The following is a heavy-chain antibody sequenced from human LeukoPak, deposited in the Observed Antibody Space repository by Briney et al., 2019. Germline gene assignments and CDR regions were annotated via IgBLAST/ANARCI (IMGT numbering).Heavy chain of an antibody. Sequence: GGSLRLSCAASGFTFSSYGMSWVRQAPGKGLEWVSAISGSGGSTYYADSVKGRFTISRDNSKNTLYLQMNSLRAEDTAVYYCAKGIVVVITYYYYMDVWGKGTTVTISS. J-gene: IGHJ6*03. V-gene: IGHV3-23*01. CDR3: AKGIVVVITYYYYMDV. D-gene: IGHD3-22*01. CDR2: ISGSGGST. CDR1: GFTFSSYG.